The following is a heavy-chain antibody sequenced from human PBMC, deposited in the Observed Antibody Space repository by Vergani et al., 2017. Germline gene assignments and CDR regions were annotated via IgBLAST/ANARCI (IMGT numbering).Heavy chain of an antibody. V-gene: IGHV3-64D*06. D-gene: IGHD3-10*01. Sequence: EVQLVESGGGLVQPGGSLRLPCSASGFTFSSYAMHWVRQAPGKGLEYVSAISSNGGSTYYADSVKGRFTISRDNSKNTLYLQMISLRAEDTAVYYCVVQWFGELIGVVDYWGQGTLVTVSS. J-gene: IGHJ4*02. CDR2: ISSNGGST. CDR3: VVQWFGELIGVVDY. CDR1: GFTFSSYA.